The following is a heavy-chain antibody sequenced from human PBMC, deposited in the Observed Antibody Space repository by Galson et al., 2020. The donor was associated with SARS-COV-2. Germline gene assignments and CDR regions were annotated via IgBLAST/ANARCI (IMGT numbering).Heavy chain of an antibody. J-gene: IGHJ4*02. CDR2: ITSDGNNK. D-gene: IGHD2-15*01. CDR1: GFTFSSYA. Sequence: GGSLRLSCAASGFTFSSYAMHWVRQAPGKGLEWVAVITSDGNNKDYADSVKGRFTISRDNSKNTQYLQMNSLRSEDTAVYYCASGGSSLHDYWGQGILVTVSS. V-gene: IGHV3-30*04. CDR3: ASGGSSLHDY.